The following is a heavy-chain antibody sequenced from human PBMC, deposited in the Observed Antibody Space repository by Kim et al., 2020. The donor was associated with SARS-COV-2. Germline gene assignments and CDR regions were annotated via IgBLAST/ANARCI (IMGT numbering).Heavy chain of an antibody. V-gene: IGHV6-1*01. CDR2: YN. D-gene: IGHD1-26*01. J-gene: IGHJ4*02. Sequence: YNDYARSVKRRKTNHPDTSKDQFSLQLNSVTPEDTAVYYCARATYYYFDYWGQGTLVTVSS. CDR3: ARATYYYFDY.